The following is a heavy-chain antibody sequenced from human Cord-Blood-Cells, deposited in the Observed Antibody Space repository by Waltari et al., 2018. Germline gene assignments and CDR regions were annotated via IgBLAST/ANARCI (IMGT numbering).Heavy chain of an antibody. Sequence: QVQLVQAGAEVKKPGASVKVSCKVSGYTLPELSMHWGRQAPGKGLEWMGGFDPEDGETIYAQKFQGRVTMTEDTSTDTAYMELSSLRSEDTAVYYCATEDGLLTAAAGTFGYWGQGTLVTVSS. J-gene: IGHJ4*02. CDR3: ATEDGLLTAAAGTFGY. CDR2: FDPEDGET. CDR1: GYTLPELS. V-gene: IGHV1-24*01. D-gene: IGHD6-13*01.